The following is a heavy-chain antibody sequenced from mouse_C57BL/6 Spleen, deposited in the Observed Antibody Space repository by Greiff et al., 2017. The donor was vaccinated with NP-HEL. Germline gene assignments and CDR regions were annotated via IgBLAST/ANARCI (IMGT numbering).Heavy chain of an antibody. J-gene: IGHJ3*01. CDR1: GFNIKDDY. D-gene: IGHD2-1*01. V-gene: IGHV14-4*01. CDR2: IDPENGDT. Sequence: EVQRVESGAELVRPGASVKLSCTASGFNIKDDYMHWVKQRPEQGLEWIGWIDPENGDTEYASKFQGKATITADTSSNTAYLQLSSLTSEDTAVYYCTPLYGKAYWGQGTLVTVSA. CDR3: TPLYGKAY.